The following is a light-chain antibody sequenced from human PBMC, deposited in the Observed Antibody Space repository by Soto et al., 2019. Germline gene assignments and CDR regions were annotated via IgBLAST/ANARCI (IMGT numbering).Light chain of an antibody. CDR1: SSNLGAGYD. CDR2: GNS. V-gene: IGLV1-40*01. J-gene: IGLJ2*01. CDR3: QSYDSSLSGYVV. Sequence: QSVLTQPPSVSGAPGQRVTISCTGSSSNLGAGYDVHWYQHLPGTAPKLLIHGNSNRPSGVPDRFSGSKSGTSASLAITGLQAEDEADYYCQSYDSSLSGYVVFGGGTKLTVL.